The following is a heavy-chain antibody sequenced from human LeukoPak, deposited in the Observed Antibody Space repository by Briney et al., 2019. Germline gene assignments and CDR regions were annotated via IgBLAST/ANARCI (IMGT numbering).Heavy chain of an antibody. CDR3: ARALTTVRGVIKAYYYYYGMDV. CDR1: GGSFSGYY. V-gene: IGHV4-34*01. CDR2: INHSGST. D-gene: IGHD3-10*01. J-gene: IGHJ6*02. Sequence: SETLSLTCAVYGGSFSGYYWSWIRQPPGKGLEWIGEINHSGSTNYNPSLKSRVTISVDTSKNQFSLKLSSVTAADTAVYYCARALTTVRGVIKAYYYYYGMDVWGQGTTVTVSS.